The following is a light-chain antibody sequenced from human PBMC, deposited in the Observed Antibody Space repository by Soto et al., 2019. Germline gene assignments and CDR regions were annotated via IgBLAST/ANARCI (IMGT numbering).Light chain of an antibody. CDR2: EGI. V-gene: IGLV2-23*01. J-gene: IGLJ2*01. CDR1: SNTIGGYNV. CDR3: CSYGGATTSV. Sequence: QSALTQPASVSGSPGQSITISCTGSSNTIGGYNVVSWYQQHPGKAPKVIIYEGIKRPSGVSNRFSGAISGSTASLTISGLQAEEEDDYYCCSYGGATTSVFGSGTKLTVL.